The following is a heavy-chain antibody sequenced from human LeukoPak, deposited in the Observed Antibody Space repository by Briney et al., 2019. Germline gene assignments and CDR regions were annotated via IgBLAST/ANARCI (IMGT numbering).Heavy chain of an antibody. CDR1: GFTFSSYG. CDR2: ISSSGSTI. CDR3: AREGSGWENHDAFDI. D-gene: IGHD6-19*01. Sequence: PGGSLRLSCAASGFTFSSYGMHWVRQAPGKGLEWVSYISSSGSTIYYADSVKGRFTISRDNAKNSLYLQMNSLRAEDTAVYYCAREGSGWENHDAFDIWGQGTMVTVSS. J-gene: IGHJ3*02. V-gene: IGHV3-48*04.